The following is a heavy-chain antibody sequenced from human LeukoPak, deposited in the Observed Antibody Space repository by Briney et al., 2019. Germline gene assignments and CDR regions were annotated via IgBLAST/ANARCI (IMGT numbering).Heavy chain of an antibody. CDR2: ISGDETYT. V-gene: IGHV3-74*01. CDR1: GFTFSSYA. Sequence: PGGSLRLSCAASGFTFSSYAMSWVRQAPGEGLMWVSQISGDETYTNYADSVKGRFTISRDNAKNTLYLQMNSLRAEDTAIYYCVREDNAFNIWGQGTLVTVSS. CDR3: VREDNAFNI. J-gene: IGHJ3*02.